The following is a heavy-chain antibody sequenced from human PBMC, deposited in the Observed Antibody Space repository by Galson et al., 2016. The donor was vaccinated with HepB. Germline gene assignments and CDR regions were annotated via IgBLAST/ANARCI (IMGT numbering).Heavy chain of an antibody. D-gene: IGHD2/OR15-2a*01. CDR1: GFTFTSYA. V-gene: IGHV3-64D*06. CDR2: ISSNGGTT. J-gene: IGHJ2*01. CDR3: VRDHYPDKTTYYYLYFDL. Sequence: SLRLSCAASGFTFTSYAMHWVRQAPGKGLQYVSAISSNGGTTYYADSVKGRFTISRVNSKNTLYLQISGLRPDDSAIYYCVRDHYPDKTTYYYLYFDLWGRGTLVTVSS.